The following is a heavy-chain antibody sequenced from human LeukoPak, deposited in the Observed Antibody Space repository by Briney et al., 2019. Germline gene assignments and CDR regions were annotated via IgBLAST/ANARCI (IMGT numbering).Heavy chain of an antibody. D-gene: IGHD3-10*01. CDR1: GSSFTSYW. V-gene: IGHV5-51*01. CDR2: IYPGDSDI. J-gene: IGHJ4*02. Sequence: GESLKISCKGSGSSFTSYWIGWVRQLPGKGLEWMGIIYPGDSDIRYSPSFQGQVTISADKSITTAYLQWSSLKASDTAMYYCARLRCYGSGSYGDYWGQGTLVTVSS. CDR3: ARLRCYGSGSYGDY.